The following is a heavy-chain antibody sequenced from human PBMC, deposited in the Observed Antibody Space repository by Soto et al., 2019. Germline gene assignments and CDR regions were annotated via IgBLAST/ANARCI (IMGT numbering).Heavy chain of an antibody. V-gene: IGHV1-18*01. J-gene: IGHJ4*02. Sequence: ASVKVSCKASGYTFTSYGISWVRQAPGQRLEWMGWISAYNGNTNYAQKLQGRVTMTTDTSTSTAYMELRSLRSDDTALYYCARDYYDSSGYYNQVDYWGQGTLVTVSS. CDR2: ISAYNGNT. CDR3: ARDYYDSSGYYNQVDY. CDR1: GYTFTSYG. D-gene: IGHD3-22*01.